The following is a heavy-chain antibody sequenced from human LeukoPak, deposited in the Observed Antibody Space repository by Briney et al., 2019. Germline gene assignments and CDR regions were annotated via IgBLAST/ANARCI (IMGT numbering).Heavy chain of an antibody. CDR2: IYYSGST. CDR3: ARDGHLGYFDY. D-gene: IGHD7-27*01. V-gene: IGHV4-59*01. J-gene: IGHJ4*02. CDR1: GVSISGYY. Sequence: PSETLSLTCTVSGVSISGYYWSWIRQPPGKGLEWIGYIYYSGSTNYNPSLKSRVTISVDTSKSQFSLRLSSVTAADTAVYYCARDGHLGYFDYWGQGTLVTVSS.